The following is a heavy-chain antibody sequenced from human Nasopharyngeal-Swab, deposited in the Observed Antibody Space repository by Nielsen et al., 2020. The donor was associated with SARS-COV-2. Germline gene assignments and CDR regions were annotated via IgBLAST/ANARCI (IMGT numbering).Heavy chain of an antibody. CDR2: INSDGSNI. CDR1: GFSFSTYW. V-gene: IGHV3-74*01. J-gene: IGHJ4*02. Sequence: GESLKISCAASGFSFSTYWMHWVRHVPGKGLVWLSQINSDGSNITYADPVKGRFTISRDNSKSTLYLQMNSLKDEDTAVYYCVRGYDYWGQGTLVTVSS. CDR3: VRGYDY.